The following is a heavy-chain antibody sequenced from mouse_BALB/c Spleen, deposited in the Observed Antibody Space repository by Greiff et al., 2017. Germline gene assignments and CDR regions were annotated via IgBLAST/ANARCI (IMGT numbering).Heavy chain of an antibody. D-gene: IGHD2-1*01. CDR3: ARGDHGNFVPSFAY. CDR1: GYTFTSYW. Sequence: QVHVKQPGAELVKPGASVKLSCKASGYTFTSYWMHWVKQRPGQGLEWIGEIDPSDSYTNYNQKFKGKATLTVDKSSSTAYMQLSSLTSEDSAVYYCARGDHGNFVPSFAYWGQGTLVTVSA. CDR2: IDPSDSYT. V-gene: IGHV1-69*02. J-gene: IGHJ3*01.